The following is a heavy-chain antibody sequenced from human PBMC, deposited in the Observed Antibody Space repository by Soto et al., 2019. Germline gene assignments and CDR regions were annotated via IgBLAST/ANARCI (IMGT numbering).Heavy chain of an antibody. CDR2: IYYSGST. V-gene: IGHV4-39*01. J-gene: IGHJ5*02. CDR3: GRWGAYCRGDCYSGWFDP. CDR1: GGSISSSSYY. Sequence: KTSETLSLTCTVSGGSISSSSYYWGWVRQPPGKGLEWIGSIYYSGSTYYNPSLKSRVTISGDTSQNPVSLKLSSVTAADTTVYYCGRWGAYCRGDCYSGWFDPWGEGTLVTVSS. D-gene: IGHD2-21*02.